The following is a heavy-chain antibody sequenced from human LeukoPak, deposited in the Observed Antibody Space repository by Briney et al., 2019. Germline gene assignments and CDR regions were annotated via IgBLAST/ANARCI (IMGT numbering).Heavy chain of an antibody. V-gene: IGHV1-2*02. CDR3: ASLSNPDAFDI. J-gene: IGHJ3*02. CDR2: MNPNSGVT. CDR1: GYTFTSYD. D-gene: IGHD2/OR15-2a*01. Sequence: ASVKVSCKASGYTFTSYDINWVRQATGQGLEWMGWMNPNSGVTHYAQKFQGRVTMTRDTSISTAYMELSRLRSDDTAVYYCASLSNPDAFDIWGQGTMVTVSS.